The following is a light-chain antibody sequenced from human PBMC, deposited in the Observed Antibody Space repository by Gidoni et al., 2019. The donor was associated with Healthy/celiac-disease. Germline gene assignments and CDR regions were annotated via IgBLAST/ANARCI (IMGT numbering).Light chain of an antibody. J-gene: IGKJ1*01. Sequence: DTQMPQSPSSLSASVGDRVPITRRASHGIRNDLGWYQQKPGKAPKRLIYAASSLQSGVQSRFSGSGSGTEFTLTISSLQPEDFATYYCLQYNSYSWTFGQXTKVEIK. CDR3: LQYNSYSWT. CDR1: HGIRND. CDR2: AAS. V-gene: IGKV1-17*01.